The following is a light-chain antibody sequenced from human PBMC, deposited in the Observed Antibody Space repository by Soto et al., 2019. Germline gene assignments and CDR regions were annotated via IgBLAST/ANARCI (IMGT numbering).Light chain of an antibody. Sequence: EIVLTQSPGTLSLSPGDRATLSCRASQSVSSNYLAWYQQKPGQAPRLLIYGAFSRPTGIPDRFSGSGSETDFTLTISTLEPEDFAVYYCQQYVSSPRTFGQGTK. CDR2: GAF. J-gene: IGKJ1*01. V-gene: IGKV3-20*01. CDR3: QQYVSSPRT. CDR1: QSVSSNY.